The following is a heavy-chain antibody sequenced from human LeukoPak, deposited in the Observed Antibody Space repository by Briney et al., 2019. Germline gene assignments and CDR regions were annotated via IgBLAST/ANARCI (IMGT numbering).Heavy chain of an antibody. V-gene: IGHV4-30-4*01. CDR2: IYYSGST. J-gene: IGHJ5*02. CDR3: ARSLLSAGSGSYGFDP. Sequence: PSEPLSLTCSVSGGSISSGDYYWSWIRPPPGKGLEWIGHIYYSGSTHHNPSLKSRVTISVDTSKNQFSLKLSSVTATDTAVYYCARSLLSAGSGSYGFDPWGQGTLVTVSS. D-gene: IGHD3-10*01. CDR1: GGSISSGDYY.